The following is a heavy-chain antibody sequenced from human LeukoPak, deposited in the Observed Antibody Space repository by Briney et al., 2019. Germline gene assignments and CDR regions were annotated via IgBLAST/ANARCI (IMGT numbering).Heavy chain of an antibody. CDR3: AKGSTSPTYFDY. CDR1: GGSISSYY. D-gene: IGHD2-2*01. J-gene: IGHJ4*02. CDR2: IYYSGST. V-gene: IGHV4-59*01. Sequence: SETLSLTCTVSGGSISSYYWRWIRQPPGKGLEWIGYIYYSGSTNYNPSLKSRVTISVDTSKNQFSLKLSSVTAADTAVYYCAKGSTSPTYFDYWGQGTLVTVSS.